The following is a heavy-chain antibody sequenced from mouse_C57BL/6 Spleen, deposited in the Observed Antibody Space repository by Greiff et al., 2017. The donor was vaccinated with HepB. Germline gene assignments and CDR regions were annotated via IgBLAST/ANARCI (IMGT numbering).Heavy chain of an antibody. J-gene: IGHJ2*01. CDR2: IDPETGGT. CDR1: GYTFTDYE. D-gene: IGHD3-2*02. CDR3: TGRGTAQATGGY. Sequence: VQLQQSGAELVRPGASVTLSCKASGYTFTDYEMHWVKQTPVHGLEWIGAIDPETGGTAYNQKFKGKAILTADKSSSTAYMELRSLTSEDSAVYYCTGRGTAQATGGYWGQGTTRTVSS. V-gene: IGHV1-15*01.